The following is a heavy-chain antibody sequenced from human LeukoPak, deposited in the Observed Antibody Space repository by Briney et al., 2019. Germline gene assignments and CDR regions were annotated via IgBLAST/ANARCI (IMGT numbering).Heavy chain of an antibody. CDR1: GFTFSSYA. Sequence: GGSLRLSCSASGFTFSSYAMHWVSQAPGKGLEYVSAISSNGGSTYYADSVKGRFTISRDNSKNTLYLQMSSLRAEDTAVYYCVKSSISWSQFEYFQHWGQGTLVTVSS. V-gene: IGHV3-64D*06. J-gene: IGHJ1*01. CDR3: VKSSISWSQFEYFQH. CDR2: ISSNGGST. D-gene: IGHD6-13*01.